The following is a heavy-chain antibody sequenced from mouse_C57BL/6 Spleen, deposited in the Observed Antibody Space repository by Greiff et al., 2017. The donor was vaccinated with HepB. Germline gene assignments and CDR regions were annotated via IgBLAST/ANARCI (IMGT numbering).Heavy chain of an antibody. Sequence: QVQLQQPGAELVKPGASVKMSCKASGYTFTSYWITWVKQRPGQGLEWIGDIYPGSGSTNYNEKFKSKATLTVDTSSSTAYMQLSSLTSEDSAVYYCAAYGRGTSYWYFDVWGTGTTVTVSS. CDR3: AAYGRGTSYWYFDV. CDR2: IYPGSGST. J-gene: IGHJ1*03. CDR1: GYTFTSYW. V-gene: IGHV1-55*01. D-gene: IGHD1-1*01.